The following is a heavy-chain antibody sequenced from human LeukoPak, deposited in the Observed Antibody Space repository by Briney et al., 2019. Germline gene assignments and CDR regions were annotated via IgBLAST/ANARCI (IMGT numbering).Heavy chain of an antibody. CDR3: ARSPYTYGSLFYLDY. J-gene: IGHJ4*02. V-gene: IGHV1-46*01. CDR2: INPNAGST. D-gene: IGHD5-18*01. CDR1: GYTFTSYY. Sequence: GASVKVSCKASGYTFTSYYMHWVRQAPGQGLEWMGIINPNAGSTTYAQKFQGRVSLTRDTSTSTVYMELSSLRSEDTAVYFCARSPYTYGSLFYLDYWGQGTLVTVSS.